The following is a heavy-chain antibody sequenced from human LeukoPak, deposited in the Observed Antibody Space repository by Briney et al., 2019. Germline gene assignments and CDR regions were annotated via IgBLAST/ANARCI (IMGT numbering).Heavy chain of an antibody. J-gene: IGHJ6*02. D-gene: IGHD1-26*01. V-gene: IGHV1-46*01. Sequence: GASVKVSCKASGYTFSTYYMHCVRQAPGQGLEWMGLVNPSGGTTRYAQKFQGRVSMARDTSTSTVYMELSSLRSEDTAVYYCARDLVGAPPYGMDVWGQGTTVTVSS. CDR1: GYTFSTYY. CDR2: VNPSGGTT. CDR3: ARDLVGAPPYGMDV.